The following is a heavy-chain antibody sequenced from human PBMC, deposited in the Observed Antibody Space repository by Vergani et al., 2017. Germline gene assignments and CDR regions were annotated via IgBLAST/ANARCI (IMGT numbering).Heavy chain of an antibody. V-gene: IGHV3-7*01. CDR3: GRERPETNAYDY. J-gene: IGHJ4*02. Sequence: VQLVESGGGLVKPGGSLRLSCAASGFSFSSYKMGWVRQAPGKGLEWVANIKQDGSEKGYVDSVKGRFTISRDNGKNSLSLQMVSLRGEDTAVYYCGRERPETNAYDYWGQGTLVTVSS. D-gene: IGHD1-7*01. CDR1: GFSFSSYK. CDR2: IKQDGSEK.